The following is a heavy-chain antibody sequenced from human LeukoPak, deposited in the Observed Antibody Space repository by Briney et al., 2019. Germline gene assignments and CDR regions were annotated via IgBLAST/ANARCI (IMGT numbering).Heavy chain of an antibody. J-gene: IGHJ6*03. Sequence: SETLSLTCTVSGGSISSSSYYWGWIRQPPGKGLEWIGSIYYSGSTYYNPSLKSRVTISVDTSKNQFSLKLSSVTAADTAVYYCARVKDPGGYYYYYYMDVWGKGTTVTVSS. V-gene: IGHV4-39*01. CDR3: ARVKDPGGYYYYYYMDV. CDR1: GGSISSSSYY. CDR2: IYYSGST. D-gene: IGHD3-16*01.